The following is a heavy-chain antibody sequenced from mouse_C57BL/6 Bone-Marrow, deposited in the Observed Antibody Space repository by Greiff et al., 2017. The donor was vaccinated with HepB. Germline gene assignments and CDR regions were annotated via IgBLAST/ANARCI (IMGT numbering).Heavy chain of an antibody. J-gene: IGHJ4*01. CDR1: GFSLTSYG. Sequence: VKLMESGPGLVQPSQSLSITCTVSGFSLTSYGVHWVRQSPGKGLEWLGVIWRGGSTDYNAAFMSRLSITKDNSKSQVFFKMNGLQADDTAIYYCAKTLLLSYAMDYWGQGTSVTVSS. CDR3: AKTLLLSYAMDY. V-gene: IGHV2-5*01. D-gene: IGHD1-2*01. CDR2: IWRGGST.